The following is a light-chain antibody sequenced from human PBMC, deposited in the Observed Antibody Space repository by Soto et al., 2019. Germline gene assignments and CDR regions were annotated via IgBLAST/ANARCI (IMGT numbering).Light chain of an antibody. CDR3: QKYNSVLRT. V-gene: IGKV1-27*01. Sequence: DVQMTQSPSSLSASAGDRVTITCRESQGIHNSLAWYQQKPGKPPKLLMYGAESVQSGVPSRFAASGYGTDFTLTISSLPPEDVETYYCQKYNSVLRTCGGGTTVELK. CDR2: GAE. CDR1: QGIHNS. J-gene: IGKJ4*01.